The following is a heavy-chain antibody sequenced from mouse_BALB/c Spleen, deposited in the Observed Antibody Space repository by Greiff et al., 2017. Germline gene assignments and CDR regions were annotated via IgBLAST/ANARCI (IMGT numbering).Heavy chain of an antibody. CDR2: ISSGGSYT. J-gene: IGHJ4*01. CDR3: ATYRTGYAMDY. CDR1: GFTFSSYA. Sequence: EVKLMESGGGLVKPGGSLKLSCAASGFTFSSYAMSWVRQSPEKRLEWVAEISSGGSYTYYPDTVTGRFTISRDNAKNTLYLEMSSLRSEDTAMYYCATYRTGYAMDYWGQGTSVTVSS. V-gene: IGHV5-9-4*01. D-gene: IGHD2-14*01.